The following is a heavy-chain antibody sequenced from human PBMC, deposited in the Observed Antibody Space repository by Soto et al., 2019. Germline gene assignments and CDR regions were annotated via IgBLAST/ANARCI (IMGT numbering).Heavy chain of an antibody. CDR1: GYTFTSYD. CDR3: AINNMVRGALDY. D-gene: IGHD3-10*01. Sequence: DSVKVSCKASGYTFTSYDINWVRQATGQGLEWMGWMNPNSGNTGYAQKFQGRVTMTRNTSISTAYMELSSLRSEDTAVYYCAINNMVRGALDYWCQAILVTVS. CDR2: MNPNSGNT. J-gene: IGHJ4*02. V-gene: IGHV1-8*01.